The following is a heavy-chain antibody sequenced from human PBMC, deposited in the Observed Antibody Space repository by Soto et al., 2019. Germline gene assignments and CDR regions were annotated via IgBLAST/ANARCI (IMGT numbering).Heavy chain of an antibody. J-gene: IGHJ4*02. V-gene: IGHV3-33*01. D-gene: IGHD3-22*01. CDR2: IWYDGSNK. CDR3: ARVGNDSSGYLYATIDY. CDR1: GFTFSSYG. Sequence: GGSLRLSCAASGFTFSSYGMHWVRQAPGKGLEWVAVIWYDGSNKYYADSVKGRFTISRDNSKNTLYLQMNSLRAEDTAVYYCARVGNDSSGYLYATIDYWGQGTLVTVSS.